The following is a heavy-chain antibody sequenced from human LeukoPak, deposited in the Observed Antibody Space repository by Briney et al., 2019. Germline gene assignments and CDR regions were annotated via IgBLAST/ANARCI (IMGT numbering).Heavy chain of an antibody. J-gene: IGHJ4*02. CDR2: ISYDGNNK. Sequence: GGSLRLSCAASGFTFSSYAMSWVRQAPGKGLEWVAVISYDGNNKEYADSVKGRFTISRDNSKSTLYLQVNSLRGEDTAVFYCARDPLNRRWGSYYFDYWGQGTLVTVSS. CDR3: ARDPLNRRWGSYYFDY. CDR1: GFTFSSYA. V-gene: IGHV3-30-3*01. D-gene: IGHD1-14*01.